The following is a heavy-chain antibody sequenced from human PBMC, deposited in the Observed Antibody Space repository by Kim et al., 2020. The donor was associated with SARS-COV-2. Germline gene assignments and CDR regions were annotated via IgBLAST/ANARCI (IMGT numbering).Heavy chain of an antibody. CDR1: GGSFSGYY. J-gene: IGHJ4*02. Sequence: SETLSLTCAVYGGSFSGYYWSWIRQPPGKGLEWIGEINHSGSTNYNPSLKSRVTISVDTSKNQFSLKLSSVTAADTAVYYRARDGINGGFDYWGQGTLVTVSS. CDR2: INHSGST. V-gene: IGHV4-34*01. D-gene: IGHD3-10*01. CDR3: ARDGINGGFDY.